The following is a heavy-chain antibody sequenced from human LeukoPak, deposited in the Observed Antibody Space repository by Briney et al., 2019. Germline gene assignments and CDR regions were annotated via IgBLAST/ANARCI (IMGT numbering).Heavy chain of an antibody. CDR3: ARDLTMVRGVIITWAGSDDAFDI. J-gene: IGHJ3*02. CDR2: INPNRGGT. V-gene: IGHV1-2*06. D-gene: IGHD3-10*01. CDR1: GYTFTGYY. Sequence: ASVKVSCKASGYTFTGYYMHWVRQAPGQGLEWMGRINPNRGGTNYAQKFQGRGTMTRDTSISTAYMELSRLRSDDTAVYYCARDLTMVRGVIITWAGSDDAFDIWGQGTMVTVSS.